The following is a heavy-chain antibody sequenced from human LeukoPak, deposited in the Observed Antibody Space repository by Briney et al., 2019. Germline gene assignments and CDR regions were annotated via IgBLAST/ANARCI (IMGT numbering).Heavy chain of an antibody. Sequence: PSETLSLTCAVYGGSFSGYYWSWIRQPPGKGLEWIGEINHSGGTNYNPSLKSRVSISVDTSKNRFSLKLTSLTAADTAVYYCARRRSFGLSWTMDVWGKGITVTVSS. V-gene: IGHV4-34*01. D-gene: IGHD5-18*01. CDR2: INHSGGT. CDR3: ARRRSFGLSWTMDV. CDR1: GGSFSGYY. J-gene: IGHJ6*03.